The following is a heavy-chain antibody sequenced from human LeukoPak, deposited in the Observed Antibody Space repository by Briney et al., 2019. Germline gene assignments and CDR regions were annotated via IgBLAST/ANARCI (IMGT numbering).Heavy chain of an antibody. CDR3: AKDDGLAAAGTSFDY. J-gene: IGHJ4*02. CDR2: ISGSGAYT. D-gene: IGHD6-13*01. Sequence: GGSLRLSCAASGFMFTDHALSWVRQAPGKGLEWVSAISGSGAYTYYADSVKGRLTISRDNSKNTLYLQMNSLRAEDTAVYYCAKDDGLAAAGTSFDYWGQGTLVTVSS. V-gene: IGHV3-23*01. CDR1: GFMFTDHA.